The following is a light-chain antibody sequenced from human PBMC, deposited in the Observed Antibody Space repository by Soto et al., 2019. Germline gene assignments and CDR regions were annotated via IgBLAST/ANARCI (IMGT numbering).Light chain of an antibody. J-gene: IGKJ1*01. CDR1: QGISSW. CDR2: DSS. Sequence: DIQMTHSPSSVSASVGDGVTITCRASQGISSWLAWYQQKPGKAPNLLIYDSSTLHSGVPSRFSGSGSGTEFTLTIGRLQFEDLAVYYCQQYNNWWAFGQGTKVDI. CDR3: QQYNNWWA. V-gene: IGKV1-12*01.